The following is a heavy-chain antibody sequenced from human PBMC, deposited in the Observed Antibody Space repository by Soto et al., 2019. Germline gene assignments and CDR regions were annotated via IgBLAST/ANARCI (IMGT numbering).Heavy chain of an antibody. CDR1: GDSFTGYY. CDR3: ARRDGYRAASPFDS. V-gene: IGHV1-2*02. Sequence: ASVKVSCKASGDSFTGYYIHWVRQAPGQGLEWMGWINPNSGGTNYAQKFQGRVTMTRDTSISTAYMDLSRLRSDDTAVYYCARRDGYRAASPFDSWRQGTRVTV. D-gene: IGHD5-12*01. CDR2: INPNSGGT. J-gene: IGHJ3*02.